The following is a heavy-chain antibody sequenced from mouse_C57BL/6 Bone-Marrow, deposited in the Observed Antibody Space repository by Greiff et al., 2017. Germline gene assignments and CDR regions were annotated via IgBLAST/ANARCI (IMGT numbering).Heavy chain of an antibody. Sequence: VKLMESGAELVRPGTSVKVSCKASGYAFTNYLIEWVKQRPGQGLEWIGVINPGSGGTNYNEKFKGKATLTADKSSSTAYMRLSSLTSEDSAVYFCARSDYGSDYWGQGTTLTVAS. CDR3: ARSDYGSDY. V-gene: IGHV1-54*01. J-gene: IGHJ2*01. CDR1: GYAFTNYL. CDR2: INPGSGGT. D-gene: IGHD1-1*01.